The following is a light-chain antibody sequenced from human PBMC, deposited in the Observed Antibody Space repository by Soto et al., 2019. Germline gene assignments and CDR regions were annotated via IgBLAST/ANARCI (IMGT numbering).Light chain of an antibody. Sequence: QSALTQPASVSGSPGQSIAISCTGTSSDVGAYNNVSWYQQHPGKAPKLMIFDVTNRPSGVSDRFSGSKSGNTASLTISGLQAEDEADYYCSSYTSSSTYVFGTGTKVTVL. CDR1: SSDVGAYNN. V-gene: IGLV2-14*03. CDR2: DVT. J-gene: IGLJ1*01. CDR3: SSYTSSSTYV.